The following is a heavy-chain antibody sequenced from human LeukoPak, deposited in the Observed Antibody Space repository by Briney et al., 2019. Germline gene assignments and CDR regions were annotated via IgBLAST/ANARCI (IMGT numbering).Heavy chain of an antibody. V-gene: IGHV1-2*06. CDR1: GYTFTGYY. J-gene: IGHJ5*02. Sequence: ASVKVSCKASGYTFTGYYMHWVRQAPGQGLEWMGRINPNSGGTNYAQKFQGRVTMTRDTSISTAYMELSSLRSDDTAVYYCARGGYYYSSGNHWGQGTLVTVSS. CDR3: ARGGYYYSSGNH. D-gene: IGHD3-22*01. CDR2: INPNSGGT.